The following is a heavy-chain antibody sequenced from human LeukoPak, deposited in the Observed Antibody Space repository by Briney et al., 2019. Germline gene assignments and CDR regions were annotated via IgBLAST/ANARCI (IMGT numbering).Heavy chain of an antibody. D-gene: IGHD1-26*01. J-gene: IGHJ4*02. Sequence: ASVKVSCKVSGYTLTELSMHWVRQAPGKGLEWMGGFDPEDGETIYAQKFQGRVTMTEDTSTDTAYVELSSLRSEDTAVYYCATGGGKWELLPLDYWGQGTLVTVSS. CDR3: ATGGGKWELLPLDY. CDR2: FDPEDGET. V-gene: IGHV1-24*01. CDR1: GYTLTELS.